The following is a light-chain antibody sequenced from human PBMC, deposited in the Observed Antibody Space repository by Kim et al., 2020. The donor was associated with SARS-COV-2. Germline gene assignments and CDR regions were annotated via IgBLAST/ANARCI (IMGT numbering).Light chain of an antibody. CDR2: RIN. J-gene: IGLJ2*01. CDR1: DLGIRN. Sequence: SYELTQPLSVSVALGQTARITCGGNDLGIRNVHWYQQKPGQAPVLVIYRINNRPSGIPDRFSGSKSGNTATLTISRAQAGAEADYFCQVWDSTIIVVFGG. CDR3: QVWDSTIIVV. V-gene: IGLV3-9*01.